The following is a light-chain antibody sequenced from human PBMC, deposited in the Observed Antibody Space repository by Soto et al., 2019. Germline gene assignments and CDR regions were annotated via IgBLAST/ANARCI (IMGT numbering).Light chain of an antibody. CDR1: QSVSSSY. J-gene: IGKJ2*01. Sequence: EIVLTQSPGTLSLSPGERATLSCRASQSVSSSYLAWYQQKPGQAPRLLIYGASSRATGIPDRFSGSGSGTDFTLTISRLEPEDFAVYYCQQYGSSPVTFGHGTKLEIK. CDR3: QQYGSSPVT. V-gene: IGKV3-20*01. CDR2: GAS.